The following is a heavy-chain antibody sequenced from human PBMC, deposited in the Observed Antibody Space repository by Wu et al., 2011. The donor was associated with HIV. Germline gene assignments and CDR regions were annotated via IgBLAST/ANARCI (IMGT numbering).Heavy chain of an antibody. Sequence: VQLVQSGAEVKKPGESLKISCKGSGYSFTSYWIGWVRQMPGKGLEWMGIIYPGGSDTKYSPSFQGQVTISADRSISTAYLQWNSLKASDSAIYFCARDRGVAPERDFDYWGQGTLVTVSS. CDR1: GYSFTSYW. CDR3: ARDRGVAPERDFDY. V-gene: IGHV5-51*01. J-gene: IGHJ4*02. D-gene: IGHD1-14*01. CDR2: IYPGGSDT.